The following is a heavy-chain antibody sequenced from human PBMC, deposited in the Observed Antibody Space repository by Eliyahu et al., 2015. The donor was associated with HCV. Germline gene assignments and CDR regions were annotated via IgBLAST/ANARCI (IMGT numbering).Heavy chain of an antibody. D-gene: IGHD3-3*01. V-gene: IGHV1-46*01. CDR2: INPSGGST. CDR1: GYTFTSYY. CDR3: AREIGHEYYDFWSGPGGFDP. J-gene: IGHJ5*02. Sequence: QVQLVQSGAEVKKPGASVKVSCKASGYTFTSYYMHWVRQAPGQGLEWMGIINPSGGSTSYAQKFQGRVTMTRDTSTSTVYMELSSLRSEDTAVYYCAREIGHEYYDFWSGPGGFDPWGQGTLVTVSS.